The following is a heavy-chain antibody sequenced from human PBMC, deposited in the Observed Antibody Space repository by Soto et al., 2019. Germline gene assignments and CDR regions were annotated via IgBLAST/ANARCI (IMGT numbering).Heavy chain of an antibody. CDR3: AKGFYDSNYALNY. V-gene: IGHV3-23*01. D-gene: IGHD3-22*01. CDR2: ISASGGST. Sequence: EVQLLESGGGLVQPGGSLRVSCVASGFTFSTFDMSWARQAPGKGLEWVSGISASGGSTYYADSVKGRFSISRDNSKNTLYLQMNSLRAEDTAVYHCAKGFYDSNYALNYWGQGTPVSVSS. CDR1: GFTFSTFD. J-gene: IGHJ4*02.